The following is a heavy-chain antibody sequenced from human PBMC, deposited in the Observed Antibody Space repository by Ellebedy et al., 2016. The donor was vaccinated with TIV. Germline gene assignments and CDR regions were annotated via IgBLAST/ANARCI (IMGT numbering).Heavy chain of an antibody. Sequence: GESLKISXAASGFTFSSYSMNWVRQAPGKGLEWVSSISSSSSYIYYADSVKGRFTISRDNAKNSLYLQMNSLRAEDTAVYYCARVGGITMVRGVNDYWGQGTLVTVSS. CDR2: ISSSSSYI. J-gene: IGHJ4*02. V-gene: IGHV3-21*01. CDR3: ARVGGITMVRGVNDY. CDR1: GFTFSSYS. D-gene: IGHD3-10*01.